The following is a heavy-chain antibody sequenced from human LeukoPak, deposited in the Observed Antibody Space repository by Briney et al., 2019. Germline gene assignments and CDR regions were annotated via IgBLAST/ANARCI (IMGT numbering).Heavy chain of an antibody. CDR1: GFSLNTSGVG. CDR3: AHGSPPISPSLYYFDY. Sequence: ESGPTLVKPTQTLTLTCTFSGFSLNTSGVGVGWIRQPPGKALEWLALIYWDDDKRYSPSLKSRLTITKDTSKNQVVLTMTNMDPVDTATYYCAHGSPPISPSLYYFDYWGQGTLVTVSS. D-gene: IGHD3-3*02. V-gene: IGHV2-5*02. J-gene: IGHJ4*02. CDR2: IYWDDDK.